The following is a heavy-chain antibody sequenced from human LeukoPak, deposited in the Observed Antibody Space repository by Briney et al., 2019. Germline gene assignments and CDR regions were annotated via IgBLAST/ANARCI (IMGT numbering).Heavy chain of an antibody. CDR1: GFTFSSYG. CDR2: ILYDGSNK. D-gene: IGHD2-2*01. CDR3: ARGHDLSYCSSTSCLYYYYYYGMDV. V-gene: IGHV3-33*01. J-gene: IGHJ6*02. Sequence: GSLILSCAASGFTFSSYGMHWVRQAPGKGLEWVAVILYDGSNKYYADSVKGRFTISRDNSKNTLYLQMNSLRAEDTAVYYCARGHDLSYCSSTSCLYYYYYYGMDVWGQGTTVTVSS.